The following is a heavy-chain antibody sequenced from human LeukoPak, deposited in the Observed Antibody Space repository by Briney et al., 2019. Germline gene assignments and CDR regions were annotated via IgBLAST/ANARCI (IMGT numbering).Heavy chain of an antibody. CDR2: INHSGST. D-gene: IGHD3-3*01. V-gene: IGHV4-34*01. CDR3: ARGHYDFWSGPPNWFDP. J-gene: IGHJ5*02. Sequence: SETLSLTCAVYGGSFSGYYWSWIRQPPGKGLEWIGEINHSGSTNYNPSLKSRITISVDTSKNQFSLKLSSVTAADTAVYYCARGHYDFWSGPPNWFDPWGQGTLVTVSS. CDR1: GGSFSGYY.